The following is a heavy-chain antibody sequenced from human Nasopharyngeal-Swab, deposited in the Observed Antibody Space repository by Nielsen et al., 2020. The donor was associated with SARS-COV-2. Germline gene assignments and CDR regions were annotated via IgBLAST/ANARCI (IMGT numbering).Heavy chain of an antibody. D-gene: IGHD4/OR15-4a*01. V-gene: IGHV3-23*03. CDR3: AKGQGAGYFDY. Sequence: GGSLRLSCAASGFTFSSYAMSWVRQAPGKGLEWVSVIYSGGSSTYYADSVKGRFTISRDNSKNTPYLQMNSLRAEDTAVYYCAKGQGAGYFDYWGQGTLVTVSS. CDR2: IYSGGSST. J-gene: IGHJ4*02. CDR1: GFTFSSYA.